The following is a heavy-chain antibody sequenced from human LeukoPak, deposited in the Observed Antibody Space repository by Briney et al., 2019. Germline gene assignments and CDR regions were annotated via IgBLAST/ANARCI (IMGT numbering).Heavy chain of an antibody. CDR1: GFTFDDYG. CDR3: ARDGSGSYYLSYYGMDV. D-gene: IGHD3-10*01. J-gene: IGHJ6*02. V-gene: IGHV3-20*01. CDR2: INWNGGST. Sequence: GGSLRLSCAASGFTFDDYGMSWVRQAPGKGLEWVSGINWNGGSTGYADSVKGRFTTSRDNAKNSLYLQMNSLRAEDTALYHCARDGSGSYYLSYYGMDVWGQGTTVTVSS.